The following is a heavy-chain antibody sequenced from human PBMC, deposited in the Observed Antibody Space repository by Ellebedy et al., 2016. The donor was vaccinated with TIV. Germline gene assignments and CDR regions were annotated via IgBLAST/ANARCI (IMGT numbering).Heavy chain of an antibody. J-gene: IGHJ4*02. Sequence: GESLKISCAASGFTFSRYTMNWVRQAPGKGLEWVSSISSGSSYTYYSNSVKGRFSISRDNAENSLYLKMNNLRAEDTAVYYCARADRYGDPYIDYWGQGTLVTVSS. V-gene: IGHV3-21*06. CDR1: GFTFSRYT. CDR2: ISSGSSYT. D-gene: IGHD4-17*01. CDR3: ARADRYGDPYIDY.